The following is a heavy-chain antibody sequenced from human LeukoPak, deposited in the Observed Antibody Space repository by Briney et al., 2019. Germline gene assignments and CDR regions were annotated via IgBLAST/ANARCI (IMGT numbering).Heavy chain of an antibody. CDR1: GDSINSGHW. CDR3: ARDKSVGFRTLIFDN. V-gene: IGHV4-4*02. Sequence: SETLSLTCDVSGDSINSGHWWSWVRQTPGKGLEWIGEVYNSGTTNYNPSLKSRVTISLDKSKNEFYVELTSVTAADTAVYYCARDKSVGFRTLIFDNWGQGTLVTVSS. CDR2: VYNSGTT. J-gene: IGHJ4*02.